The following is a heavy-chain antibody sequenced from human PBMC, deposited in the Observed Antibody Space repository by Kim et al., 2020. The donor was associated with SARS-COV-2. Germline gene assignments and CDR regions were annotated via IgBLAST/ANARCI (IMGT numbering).Heavy chain of an antibody. J-gene: IGHJ3*02. D-gene: IGHD3-22*01. CDR3: ARETDSSGRNDAFDI. V-gene: IGHV4-31*02. Sequence: PSLNSRVTISVDTSKNQFSLKLSSVTAADTAVYYCARETDSSGRNDAFDIWGQGTMVTVSS.